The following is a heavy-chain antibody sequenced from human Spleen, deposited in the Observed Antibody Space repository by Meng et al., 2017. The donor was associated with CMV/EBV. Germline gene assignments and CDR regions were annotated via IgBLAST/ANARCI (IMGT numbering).Heavy chain of an antibody. J-gene: IGHJ6*02. V-gene: IGHV4-59*12. CDR2: MYCSGST. CDR1: GGSITSYW. D-gene: IGHD2-15*01. CDR3: ARGNIRGGGSCYGCYYYYGMDV. Sequence: SETLSLTCTVSGGSITSYWWSWIRQPPGKRLEWIAYMYCSGSTNHNPSLKSRVTISVDTSKNQFSLKLSSVTAAATAVYYCARGNIRGGGSCYGCYYYYGMDVWGQGTTVTVSS.